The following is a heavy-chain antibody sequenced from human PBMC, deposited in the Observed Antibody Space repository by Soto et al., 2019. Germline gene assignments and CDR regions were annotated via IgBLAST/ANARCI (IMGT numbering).Heavy chain of an antibody. CDR3: AGSKAVVIAALGI. D-gene: IGHD2-21*01. J-gene: IGHJ3*02. CDR1: GFMFNNSA. Sequence: PGGSLRLSCTASGFMFNNSAMTWVRQAPGQGLQWVASVSDNGGSRGGTYYADSVKGRFTISRDNSKNTLYLQLDSLTGADTAVYYCAGSKAVVIAALGIWGQGTMVTVSS. V-gene: IGHV3-23*01. CDR2: VSDNGGSRGGT.